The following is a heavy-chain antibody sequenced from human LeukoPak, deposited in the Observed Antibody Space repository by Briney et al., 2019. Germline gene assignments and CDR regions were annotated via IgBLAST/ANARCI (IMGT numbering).Heavy chain of an antibody. J-gene: IGHJ4*02. CDR3: ATAGWPARYFDY. CDR2: FDPEDGET. CDR1: GYTLTELS. Sequence: ASVKVSCKVSGYTLTELSMHWVRQAPGKGLEWMGGFDPEDGETIYAQKFQGRVTMTEDTSTDTAYMELSSLRSEDTAVYYCATAGWPARYFDYWGQGTLVTVSS. V-gene: IGHV1-24*01.